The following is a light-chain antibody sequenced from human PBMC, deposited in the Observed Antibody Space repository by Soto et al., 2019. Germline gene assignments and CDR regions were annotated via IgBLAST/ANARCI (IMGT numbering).Light chain of an antibody. J-gene: IGKJ5*01. Sequence: DLQMTQSPSSLSASVGDRVTITCRASQSISSYLNWYQQKPGKAPNLLIYAASSLQSGVPSRFSGSGSGTDFTLTISSLQPEDFATYYFQQSYSTPPITFGQGTRREIK. CDR2: AAS. V-gene: IGKV1-39*01. CDR3: QQSYSTPPIT. CDR1: QSISSY.